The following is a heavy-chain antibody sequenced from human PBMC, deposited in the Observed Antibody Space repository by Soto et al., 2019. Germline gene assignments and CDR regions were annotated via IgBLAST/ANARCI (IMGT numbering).Heavy chain of an antibody. CDR1: GFTVSSNY. Sequence: EVQLVESGGGLVQPGGSLRLSCAASGFTVSSNYMSWVRQAPGKGLEWVSVIYSGGSTYYADSVKGRFTISRDNSKNRLYLQMNSLRAEDTAVYYCASRYYYGSGSYSTWFDYWGQGTLVTVSS. CDR2: IYSGGST. CDR3: ASRYYYGSGSYSTWFDY. D-gene: IGHD3-10*01. J-gene: IGHJ4*02. V-gene: IGHV3-66*01.